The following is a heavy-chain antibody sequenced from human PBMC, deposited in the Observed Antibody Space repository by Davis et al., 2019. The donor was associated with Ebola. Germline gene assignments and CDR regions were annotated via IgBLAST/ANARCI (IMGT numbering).Heavy chain of an antibody. J-gene: IGHJ6*04. V-gene: IGHV3-9*01. D-gene: IGHD6-13*01. Sequence: PGGSLRLSCAASGFTFDDYAMHWVRQAPGKGLEWVSGISWNSGSIGYADSVKGRFTISRDNAKNPLYLQMNSLRAEDTALYYCAKDIVSGQLYGMDVWGKGTTVTVSS. CDR2: ISWNSGSI. CDR1: GFTFDDYA. CDR3: AKDIVSGQLYGMDV.